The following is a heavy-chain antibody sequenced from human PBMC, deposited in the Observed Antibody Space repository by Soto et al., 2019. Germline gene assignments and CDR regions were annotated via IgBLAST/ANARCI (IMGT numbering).Heavy chain of an antibody. CDR1: GFTFITYG. CDR3: AKGAVQDLWSGYYTLFDY. D-gene: IGHD3-3*01. V-gene: IGHV3-30*18. J-gene: IGHJ4*02. Sequence: WGSLRLSCAASGFTFITYGIHFVRHSPLKWLEWVAVISYDAKHKYYADSLKGRFTISRDNSKNTLYLQMNSLRAEDTAVYYCAKGAVQDLWSGYYTLFDYWGQGTLVTVSS. CDR2: ISYDAKHK.